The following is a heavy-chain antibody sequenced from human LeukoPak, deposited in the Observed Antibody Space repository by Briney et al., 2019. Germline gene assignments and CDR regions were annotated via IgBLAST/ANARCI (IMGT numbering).Heavy chain of an antibody. Sequence: SETLFLTCTVSGGSISSYYWSWIRQPPGKGLEWIGYIYYSGSTNYNPSPKSRVTISVDTSKNQFSLKLSSVTAADTAVYYCARVLDGILTGPDAFDIWGQGTMVTVSS. V-gene: IGHV4-59*01. D-gene: IGHD3-9*01. CDR3: ARVLDGILTGPDAFDI. J-gene: IGHJ3*02. CDR1: GGSISSYY. CDR2: IYYSGST.